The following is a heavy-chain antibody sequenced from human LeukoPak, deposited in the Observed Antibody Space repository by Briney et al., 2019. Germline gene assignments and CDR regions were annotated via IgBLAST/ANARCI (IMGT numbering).Heavy chain of an antibody. CDR3: VRGYSYGFYFDY. D-gene: IGHD5-18*01. CDR2: INPNSGGP. CDR1: GYSFTGYY. J-gene: IGHJ4*02. Sequence: ASVKVSCKTSGYSFTGYYIHWVRQAPGQGLEWMGRINPNSGGPNYGQKFQGTVTMTRDTSISTAYLELSNLRSDDTAAYHCVRGYSYGFYFDYWGQGSLVTVSS. V-gene: IGHV1-2*06.